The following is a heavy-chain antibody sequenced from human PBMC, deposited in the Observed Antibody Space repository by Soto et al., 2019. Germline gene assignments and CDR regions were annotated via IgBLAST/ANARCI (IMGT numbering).Heavy chain of an antibody. Sequence: GASVKVSCKASGYTFISYAIHWGRQAPGQRLEWMGWINAGNGNTKYSQKFQGRVTITRDTSASTAYMELSSLRSEDTAVYYCARDRLRIAAAGTANWLDPWGQGTLVTVSS. CDR2: INAGNGNT. CDR1: GYTFISYA. D-gene: IGHD6-13*01. V-gene: IGHV1-3*01. J-gene: IGHJ5*02. CDR3: ARDRLRIAAAGTANWLDP.